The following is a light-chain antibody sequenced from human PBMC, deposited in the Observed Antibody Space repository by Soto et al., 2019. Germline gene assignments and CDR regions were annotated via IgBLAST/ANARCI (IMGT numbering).Light chain of an antibody. CDR1: QSVSSSY. Sequence: EIVLTQSPGTLSLSPGERATLSCRASQSVSSSYLAWYQQKPGQAPRLLIYGASSRATGIPDRFSGSGSGTDFTLTISRLEPXDFAVYYCQQYGSSRLTFGQGTKVEIK. J-gene: IGKJ1*01. V-gene: IGKV3-20*01. CDR2: GAS. CDR3: QQYGSSRLT.